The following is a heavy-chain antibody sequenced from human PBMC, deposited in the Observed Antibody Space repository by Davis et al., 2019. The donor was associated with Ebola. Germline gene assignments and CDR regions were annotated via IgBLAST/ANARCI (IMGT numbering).Heavy chain of an antibody. Sequence: GESLKISCAASGFSINDYWIHWVRQAPGRGLVWVSRIHSNGDTTDYADSVKGRFTISRDNAKNTLYLQMNSLRGEDTAVYYCARDGLPLRGTYPHKYWGQGTLVTVSS. J-gene: IGHJ4*02. V-gene: IGHV3-74*01. CDR3: ARDGLPLRGTYPHKY. D-gene: IGHD1-26*01. CDR2: IHSNGDTT. CDR1: GFSINDYW.